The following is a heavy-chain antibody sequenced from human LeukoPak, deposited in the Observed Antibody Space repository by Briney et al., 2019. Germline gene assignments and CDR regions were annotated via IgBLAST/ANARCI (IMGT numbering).Heavy chain of an antibody. CDR2: ILHDGGNE. Sequence: PGGSLRLSCAAPGFSFSYYAMPWVRQAPGQGLEGVAGILHDGGNEFHADSVKGRFTISRDNSKNTLYVQMDSLRPEDTAIYYCAREPRGGDCKFDSWGQGTLVTVSS. J-gene: IGHJ4*02. V-gene: IGHV3-30-3*01. CDR1: GFSFSYYA. D-gene: IGHD2-21*02. CDR3: AREPRGGDCKFDS.